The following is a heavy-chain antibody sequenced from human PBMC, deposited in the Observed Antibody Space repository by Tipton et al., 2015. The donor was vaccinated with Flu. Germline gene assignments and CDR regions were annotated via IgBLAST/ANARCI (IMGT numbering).Heavy chain of an antibody. V-gene: IGHV4-39*01. CDR3: ARLSYYDVDLKNFYFDY. J-gene: IGHJ4*02. CDR1: GGSISSSSYN. D-gene: IGHD3-10*02. CDR2: IYYSGRI. Sequence: GLVKPSETLSLTCTDSGGSISSSSYNWGWIRQPPGKGLEWIGSIYYSGRIYYNPSLKSRVTISVDTSKKQFSLKLRSVTAADTAVYYCARLSYYDVDLKNFYFDYWGQGTLVTVSS.